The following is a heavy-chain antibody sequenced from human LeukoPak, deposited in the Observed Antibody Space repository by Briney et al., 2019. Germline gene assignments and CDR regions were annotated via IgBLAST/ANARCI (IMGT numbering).Heavy chain of an antibody. D-gene: IGHD1-26*01. CDR1: GFTFSTYA. CDR3: AKNRGAGSHYYYHMNV. CDR2: ISGSGGGT. Sequence: GGSLRLSCAASGFTFSTYAMSWVRQAAGQGLEWVSLISGSGGGTYYADSVKGRFTISRDNSKNTLYLQLNSLRVEDTAVYYCAKNRGAGSHYYYHMNVWGKGTTVTVSS. V-gene: IGHV3-23*01. J-gene: IGHJ6*03.